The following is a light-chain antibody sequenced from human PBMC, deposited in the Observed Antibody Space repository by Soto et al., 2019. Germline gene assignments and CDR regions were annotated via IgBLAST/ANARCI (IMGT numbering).Light chain of an antibody. CDR1: SGQSSYA. Sequence: QPVLTQSPSASASLGASVKLTCTLSSGQSSYAIAWHQQQPEKGPRYLMKLNSDGSHSKGDGIPDRFSGSSSGAERYLTISSLQFEDEADYYCQTWGTGIRVFGGGTKLTFL. V-gene: IGLV4-69*01. J-gene: IGLJ3*02. CDR2: LNSDGSH. CDR3: QTWGTGIRV.